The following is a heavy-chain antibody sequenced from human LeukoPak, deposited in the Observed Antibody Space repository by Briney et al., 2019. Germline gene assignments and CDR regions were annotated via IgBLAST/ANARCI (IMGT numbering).Heavy chain of an antibody. CDR1: GFTFSSSA. Sequence: TGGSLRLSCAASGFTFSSSAMSWVRQAPGQGLEWVSSISSSSSYIYYADSVKGRFTISRDNAKNSLCLQMNSLRAEDTAVYYCAREDSSGHIDYWGQGTLVTVSS. D-gene: IGHD6-19*01. J-gene: IGHJ4*02. V-gene: IGHV3-21*01. CDR2: ISSSSSYI. CDR3: AREDSSGHIDY.